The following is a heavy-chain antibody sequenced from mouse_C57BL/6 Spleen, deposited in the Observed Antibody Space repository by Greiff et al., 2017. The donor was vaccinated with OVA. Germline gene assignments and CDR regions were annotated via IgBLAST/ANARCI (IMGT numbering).Heavy chain of an antibody. D-gene: IGHD1-1*01. J-gene: IGHJ3*01. CDR2: IDPSDSYT. Sequence: QVQLQQPGAELVKPGASVKLSCKASGYTFTSYWMQWVKQRPGQGLEWIGEIDPSDSYTNYNQKFKGKATLTVDTSSSTAYMQLSSLTSEDSAVYYCAGVVAKGWFAYWGQGTLVTVSA. CDR3: AGVVAKGWFAY. CDR1: GYTFTSYW. V-gene: IGHV1-50*01.